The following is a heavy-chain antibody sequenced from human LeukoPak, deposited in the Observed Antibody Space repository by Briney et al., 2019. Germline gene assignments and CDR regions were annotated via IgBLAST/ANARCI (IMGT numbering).Heavy chain of an antibody. D-gene: IGHD6-19*01. J-gene: IGHJ4*02. V-gene: IGHV3-30*18. CDR3: AKSEVAAPFDY. CDR1: GFTFSSYG. CDR2: ISYDGSNK. Sequence: GGSLRLSCAASGFTFSSYGMHWVRQAPGKGLEWVAVISYDGSNKYYADSVKGRFTISRDNSKNTLYLQMNSLRAEDTAVYYCAKSEVAAPFDYWGQGTLVTVSS.